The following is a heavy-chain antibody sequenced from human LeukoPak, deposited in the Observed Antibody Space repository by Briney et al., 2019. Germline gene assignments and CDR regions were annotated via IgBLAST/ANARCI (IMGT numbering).Heavy chain of an antibody. CDR2: INHSGST. CDR1: GGSFSGYY. D-gene: IGHD2-15*01. V-gene: IGHV4-34*01. J-gene: IGHJ5*02. CDR3: AAGRYCSGGSCHENWFDP. Sequence: SETLSLTCAVYGGSFSGYYWSWIRQPPGKGLEWIGEINHSGSTDYNPSLKSRVTISVDASKIQFSLKLSSVTAADTAVYYCAAGRYCSGGSCHENWFDPWGQGTLVTVSS.